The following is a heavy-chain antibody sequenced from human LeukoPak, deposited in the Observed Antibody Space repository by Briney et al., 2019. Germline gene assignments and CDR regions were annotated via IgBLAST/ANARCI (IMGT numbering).Heavy chain of an antibody. CDR2: ISSGSGTI. CDR1: GFTFSSHS. Sequence: GGSLRLSCEFSGFTFSSHSMKWVRQAPGKGLEWVSYISSGSGTIYYADSVKGRFTIARDDAKNSLYLQMSSLRDEDTAVYYCAREAIKDYWGQGTLVTVSS. V-gene: IGHV3-48*02. CDR3: AREAIKDY. J-gene: IGHJ4*02.